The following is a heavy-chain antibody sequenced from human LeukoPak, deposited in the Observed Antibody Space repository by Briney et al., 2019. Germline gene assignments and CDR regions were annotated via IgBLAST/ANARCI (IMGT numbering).Heavy chain of an antibody. Sequence: SETLSLTCTVSGGFISSYYWRWIRQPPGKGLEWIGYIYYSGSTNYNPYLKSRVTISVDTSKNQFSLKLSSVTAADTAVYYCARGGLGRLTYYYDSSGYYLAYWGQGTLVTVSS. J-gene: IGHJ4*02. CDR2: IYYSGST. CDR3: ARGGLGRLTYYYDSSGYYLAY. CDR1: GGFISSYY. D-gene: IGHD3-22*01. V-gene: IGHV4-59*01.